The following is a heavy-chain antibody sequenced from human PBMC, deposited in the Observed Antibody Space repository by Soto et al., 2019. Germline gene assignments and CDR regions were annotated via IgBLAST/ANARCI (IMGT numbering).Heavy chain of an antibody. V-gene: IGHV1-69*13. Sequence: ASVKVSCKASGGTFSSYAISWVRQAPGQGLEWMGGIIPIFGTANYAQKFQGRVTITADESTSTAYMELSSLRSEDTAVYYCARDRRIAVAGTGPFDYWGQGTLVTVSS. CDR1: GGTFSSYA. J-gene: IGHJ4*02. D-gene: IGHD6-19*01. CDR2: IIPIFGTA. CDR3: ARDRRIAVAGTGPFDY.